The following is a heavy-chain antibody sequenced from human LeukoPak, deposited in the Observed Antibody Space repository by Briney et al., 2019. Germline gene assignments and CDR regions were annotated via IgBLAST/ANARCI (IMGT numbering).Heavy chain of an antibody. D-gene: IGHD3-22*01. CDR2: ISYDGRNE. CDR3: ARGEAYYDRNGLPGAALDF. Sequence: GGSLRLSCTASGFTFSNHALHWVRQAPGKGLEWLTVISYDGRNEYYADSVTGRFTISRDNSKNTVSLQLSSLRVEDAAVYYCARGEAYYDRNGLPGAALDFWGLGTLVTVSS. J-gene: IGHJ3*01. V-gene: IGHV3-30*04. CDR1: GFTFSNHA.